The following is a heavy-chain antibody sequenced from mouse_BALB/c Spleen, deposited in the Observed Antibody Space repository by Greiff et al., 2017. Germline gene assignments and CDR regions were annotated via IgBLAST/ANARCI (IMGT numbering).Heavy chain of an antibody. D-gene: IGHD2-4*01. J-gene: IGHJ2*01. CDR2: INPNNGGT. CDR3: AREDYGGNLFDY. Sequence: EVKLMESGPELVKPGASVKIPCKASGYTFTDYNMDWVKQSHGKSLEWIGDINPNNGGTIYNQKFKGKATLTVDKSSSTAYMELRSLTSEDTAVYYCAREDYGGNLFDYWGQGTTLTVSS. V-gene: IGHV1-18*01. CDR1: GYTFTDYN.